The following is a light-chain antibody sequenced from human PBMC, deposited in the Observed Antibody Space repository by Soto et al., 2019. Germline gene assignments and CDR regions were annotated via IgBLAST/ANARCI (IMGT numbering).Light chain of an antibody. V-gene: IGKV1-39*01. Sequence: DLQMTQSPSSLSASVGDRVTITCRASQSISSYLNWYQQKPGKAPKLLIYAASSFQSGVPSRFSGSGSGTDFTLTISSLQPEGFATCYCQQSYSTRTIGQGTKVEIK. CDR2: AAS. CDR3: QQSYSTRT. CDR1: QSISSY. J-gene: IGKJ1*01.